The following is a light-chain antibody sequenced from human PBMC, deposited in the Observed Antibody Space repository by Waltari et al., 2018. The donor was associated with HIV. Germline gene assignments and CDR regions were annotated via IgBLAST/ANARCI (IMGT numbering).Light chain of an antibody. Sequence: AIRMTQSPSSFSASTGDRVTITCRASQDIISYLAWYQQKPGKAPKLLINAASTLQTGFPSRFNGSGSGTDFTLTISCLQSEDFATYYCQQYYNYPRTFGQGTRVEIK. J-gene: IGKJ1*01. CDR3: QQYYNYPRT. V-gene: IGKV1-8*01. CDR2: AAS. CDR1: QDIISY.